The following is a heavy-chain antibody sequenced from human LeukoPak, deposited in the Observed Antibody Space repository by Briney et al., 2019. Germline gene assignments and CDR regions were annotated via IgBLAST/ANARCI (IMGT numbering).Heavy chain of an antibody. V-gene: IGHV1-18*01. Sequence: GASVKVSCKASGYTFTSYGITWVRQAPGQGLEWMGWISASNGNTDYAQKLQGRVTMTTDTSTSTAYMELRSLTSDDTAVYYCARDDHWLVGHYWGQGTLVTVSS. J-gene: IGHJ4*02. CDR3: ARDDHWLVGHY. CDR1: GYTFTSYG. D-gene: IGHD6-19*01. CDR2: ISASNGNT.